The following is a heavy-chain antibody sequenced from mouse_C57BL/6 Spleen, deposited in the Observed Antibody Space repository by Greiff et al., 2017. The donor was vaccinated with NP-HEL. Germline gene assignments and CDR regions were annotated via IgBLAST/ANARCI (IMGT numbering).Heavy chain of an antibody. CDR2: ISCGSSTI. D-gene: IGHD1-3*01. CDR3: ARDSGPYYFDN. V-gene: IGHV5-17*01. J-gene: IGHJ2*01. Sequence: EVKVEESGGGLVKPGGSLKLSCAASGFTFSDYGMHWVRQAPEKGLEWVAYISCGSSTIYYADTVKGRFTFSSDNAKNTLFLHKTSLRSEDTAMYYCARDSGPYYFDNWGQGTTLTVSS. CDR1: GFTFSDYG.